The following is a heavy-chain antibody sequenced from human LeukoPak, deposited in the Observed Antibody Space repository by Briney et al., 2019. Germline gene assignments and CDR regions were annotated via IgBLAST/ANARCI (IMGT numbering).Heavy chain of an antibody. D-gene: IGHD3-10*01. CDR2: INPNSGGT. J-gene: IGHJ4*02. V-gene: IGHV1-2*02. CDR3: AREEKLLWFGELLSQTYYFDY. CDR1: GYTFTSYD. Sequence: ASVKVSCKASGYTFTSYDINWVRQATGQGLEWMGWINPNSGGTNYAQKFQGRVTMTRDTSISTAYMELSRLRSDDTAVYYCAREEKLLWFGELLSQTYYFDYWGQGTLVTVSS.